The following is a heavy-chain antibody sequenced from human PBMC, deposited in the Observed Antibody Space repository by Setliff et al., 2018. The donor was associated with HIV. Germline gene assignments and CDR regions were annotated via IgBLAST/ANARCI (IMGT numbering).Heavy chain of an antibody. J-gene: IGHJ1*01. V-gene: IGHV3-43D*03. Sequence: GGSLRLSCAASGFTFDDYAMHWVRQAPGKGLEWVSFISRDGGSSDYADSVKGRFTISRDDSKNTLYLQMNSLRAEDTAVYYCAKDRGAGGITMIVVVSEPLQHWGQGTLVTVS. D-gene: IGHD3-22*01. CDR2: ISRDGGSS. CDR3: AKDRGAGGITMIVVVSEPLQH. CDR1: GFTFDDYA.